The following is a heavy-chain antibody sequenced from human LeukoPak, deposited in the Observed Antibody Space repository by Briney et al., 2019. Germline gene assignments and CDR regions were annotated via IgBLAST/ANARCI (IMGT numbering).Heavy chain of an antibody. Sequence: PSETLSLTCTVSGGSISSGGYYWSWIRQHPGKGLEWIGYIYYSGSTNYNPSLKSRVTISVDTSKNQFSLKLSSVTAADTAVYYCVCSHDSSGYSSGMDVWGQGTTVTVSS. CDR3: VCSHDSSGYSSGMDV. J-gene: IGHJ6*02. V-gene: IGHV4-61*08. CDR2: IYYSGST. D-gene: IGHD3-22*01. CDR1: GGSISSGGYY.